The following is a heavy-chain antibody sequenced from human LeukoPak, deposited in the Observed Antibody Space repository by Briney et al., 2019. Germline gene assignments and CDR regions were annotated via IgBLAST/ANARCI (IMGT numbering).Heavy chain of an antibody. CDR2: INPNSGGT. CDR3: ARDPEQGYSGYDLFDY. Sequence: GASVKVSCKASGYTFTGYYMHWVRQAPGQGLEWMGWINPNSGGTNYAQKFQGRVTMTRDTSISTAYMELSRLRSDDTAVYYCARDPEQGYSGYDLFDYWGQGTLVTVSS. V-gene: IGHV1-2*02. D-gene: IGHD5-12*01. CDR1: GYTFTGYY. J-gene: IGHJ4*02.